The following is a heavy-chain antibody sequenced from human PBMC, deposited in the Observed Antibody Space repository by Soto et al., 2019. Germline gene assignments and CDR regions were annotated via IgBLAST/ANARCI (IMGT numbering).Heavy chain of an antibody. CDR3: SRGMYGGGAAALDY. V-gene: IGHV3-74*01. D-gene: IGHD6-13*01. CDR2: INRDGSSA. CDR1: GFTFRNFW. J-gene: IGHJ4*02. Sequence: EVQLLESGGGLVQPGGSLRLSCAASGFTFRNFWMHWVRQAPGKGLVWVSRINRDGSSANYADSMAGRIAISRDNGKTTVYLQLSSLRVEDTAVYYCSRGMYGGGAAALDYWGQGTLVTVSS.